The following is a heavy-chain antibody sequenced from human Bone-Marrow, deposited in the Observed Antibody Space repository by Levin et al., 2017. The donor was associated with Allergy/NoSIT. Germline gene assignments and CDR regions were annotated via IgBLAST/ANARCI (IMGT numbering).Heavy chain of an antibody. V-gene: IGHV3-15*01. J-gene: IGHJ6*02. Sequence: GGSLRLSCAASGFTFSNAWMSWVRQAPGKGLEWVGRIKSKTDGGTTDYAAPVKGRFTISRDDSKNTLYLQMNSLKTEDTAVYYCTTLSRINYYGMDGWGQGTTVTVSS. D-gene: IGHD2-2*01. CDR2: IKSKTDGGTT. CDR3: TTLSRINYYGMDG. CDR1: GFTFSNAW.